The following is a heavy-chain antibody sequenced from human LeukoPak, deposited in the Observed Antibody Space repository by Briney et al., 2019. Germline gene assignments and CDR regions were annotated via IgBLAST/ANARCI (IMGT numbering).Heavy chain of an antibody. D-gene: IGHD2-21*02. Sequence: ASVKVSCKASGYTFTSYYMHWVRQAPGQGLEWMGIINPSGGSASYAQKFQGRVTMTRGTSTSTVYMELSILRSEDTAVYYCARDDCGGDCSIFDYWGQGTLVTVSS. CDR2: INPSGGSA. CDR1: GYTFTSYY. J-gene: IGHJ4*02. CDR3: ARDDCGGDCSIFDY. V-gene: IGHV1-46*01.